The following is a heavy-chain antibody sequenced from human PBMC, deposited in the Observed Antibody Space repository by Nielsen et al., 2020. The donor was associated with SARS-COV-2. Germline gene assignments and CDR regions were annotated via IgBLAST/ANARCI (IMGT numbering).Heavy chain of an antibody. J-gene: IGHJ6*02. CDR1: GFTLKPYG. V-gene: IGHV3-30*03. CDR2: ISYDGSAK. Sequence: LKISCVAFGFTLKPYGMHWVRQAPGKGLEWVALISYDGSAKYYADSVKGRFTMSRDNSKNTLFLQMDSLRPEDTAVYYCAALGEMLLVLSYGMDVWGQGTTVTVSS. CDR3: AALGEMLLVLSYGMDV. D-gene: IGHD3-10*01.